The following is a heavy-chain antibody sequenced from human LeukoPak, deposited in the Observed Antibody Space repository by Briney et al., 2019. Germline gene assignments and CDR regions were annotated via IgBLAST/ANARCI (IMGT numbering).Heavy chain of an antibody. CDR1: GFNFSDYY. J-gene: IGHJ4*02. V-gene: IGHV3-11*01. Sequence: PGGSLRLSCVASGFNFSDYYMTWIRQPPGKGLEWLSYISLRSYSTYYTASVRGRFTISRDNAQNSLYLQMNDLRAEDTAVYYCARQKRTFDYWGRGSLVTVSS. CDR2: ISLRSYST. CDR3: ARQKRTFDY.